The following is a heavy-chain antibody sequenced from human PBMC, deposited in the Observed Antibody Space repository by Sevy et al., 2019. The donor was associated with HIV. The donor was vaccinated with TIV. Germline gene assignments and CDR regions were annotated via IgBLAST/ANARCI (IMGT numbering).Heavy chain of an antibody. D-gene: IGHD3-22*01. Sequence: GGSLRLSCAASGFTFTSYAMSWVRQAPGKGLEWVSAISGSAGSTYYADSVKGRFTISRDNSKNTLYLLMNSLRAEDTDVYYCANDGHYDDSSGDYLNYFDYWGQGTLVTVSS. J-gene: IGHJ4*02. CDR1: GFTFTSYA. CDR3: ANDGHYDDSSGDYLNYFDY. CDR2: ISGSAGST. V-gene: IGHV3-23*01.